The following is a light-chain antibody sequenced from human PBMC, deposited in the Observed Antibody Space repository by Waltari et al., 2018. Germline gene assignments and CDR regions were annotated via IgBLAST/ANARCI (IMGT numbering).Light chain of an antibody. J-gene: IGKJ2*03. CDR1: ESVSIY. CDR3: QQRRGS. Sequence: EIVLTQSPATLSLSPGSTATLSCGASESVSIYLAWYQQKLGQAPRLLIYESSKRASGTPARFRGSGSGRDFTLTISNLEAEDSAVYYCQQRRGSFGPGTKLVI. CDR2: ESS. V-gene: IGKV3-11*02.